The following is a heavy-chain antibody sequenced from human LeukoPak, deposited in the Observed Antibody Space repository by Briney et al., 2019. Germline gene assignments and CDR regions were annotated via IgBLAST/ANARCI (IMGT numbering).Heavy chain of an antibody. Sequence: PSETLSLTCTVSGGSISSSSYYWGWIRQPPGTGLEWIGSIYYSGSTYYNPSLKSRFTISVDTSKNQFSLKLSSVTAADTAVYYCVNYYDSSDYQQPNHFDYWGQGTLVTVSS. D-gene: IGHD3-22*01. J-gene: IGHJ4*02. CDR1: GGSISSSSYY. V-gene: IGHV4-39*01. CDR2: IYYSGST. CDR3: VNYYDSSDYQQPNHFDY.